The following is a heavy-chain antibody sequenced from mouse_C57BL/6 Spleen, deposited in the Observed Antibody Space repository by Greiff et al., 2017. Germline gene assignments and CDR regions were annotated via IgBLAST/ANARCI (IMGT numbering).Heavy chain of an antibody. J-gene: IGHJ2*01. Sequence: VQLQESGPELVKPGASVKISCKASGYAFSSSWMNWVKQRPGKGLEWIGRIYPGDGDTNYNGKFKGKATLTADKSSSPAYMQLSSLTSEDSAVYFCARCYYGSSYYFDYWGQGTTLTVSS. D-gene: IGHD1-1*01. CDR3: ARCYYGSSYYFDY. CDR1: GYAFSSSW. V-gene: IGHV1-82*01. CDR2: IYPGDGDT.